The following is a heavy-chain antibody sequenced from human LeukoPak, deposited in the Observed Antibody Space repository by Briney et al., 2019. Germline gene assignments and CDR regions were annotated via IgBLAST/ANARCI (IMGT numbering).Heavy chain of an antibody. CDR3: AREATYYYDSSGYPTLWRAFDI. J-gene: IGHJ3*02. CDR1: GGSISSYY. Sequence: PSETLSLTCTVSGGSISSYYWSWLRQPAGKGLEWIGRIYTSGSTNYNPSLKSRVTMSVDTSKNQFSLKLSSVTAADTAVYYCAREATYYYDSSGYPTLWRAFDIWGQGTMVTVSP. V-gene: IGHV4-4*07. CDR2: IYTSGST. D-gene: IGHD3-22*01.